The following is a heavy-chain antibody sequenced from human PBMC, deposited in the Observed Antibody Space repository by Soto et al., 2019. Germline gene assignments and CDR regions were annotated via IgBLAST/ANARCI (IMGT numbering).Heavy chain of an antibody. CDR3: ARAWGYCSGGSCYRTGTDDAFDV. V-gene: IGHV3-33*01. Sequence: GGSLRLSCAASGFTFSTYGIHWVRQAPGKGLEWVAIIWYDGSNKYYADSVKGRLTVSRDNSRNTAFLQMDALRGDDTAIYYCARAWGYCSGGSCYRTGTDDAFDVWGQGTMVTVSS. CDR2: IWYDGSNK. J-gene: IGHJ3*01. D-gene: IGHD2-15*01. CDR1: GFTFSTYG.